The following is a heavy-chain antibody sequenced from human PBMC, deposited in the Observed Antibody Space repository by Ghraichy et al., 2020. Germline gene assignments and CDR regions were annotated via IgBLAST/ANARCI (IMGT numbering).Heavy chain of an antibody. CDR3: AKNIVVAGKILYYYYGMDV. J-gene: IGHJ6*02. Sequence: GESLNISCAASGFPFRGYWMTWVRQAPGKGLEWVASIKQDGTEEKYLDSVKGRFTISRDNPKNSLYLQMNSLRAEDTAVYYCAKNIVVAGKILYYYYGMDVWCQGTTVTVSS. CDR1: GFPFRGYW. V-gene: IGHV3-7*01. CDR2: IKQDGTEE. D-gene: IGHD6-19*01.